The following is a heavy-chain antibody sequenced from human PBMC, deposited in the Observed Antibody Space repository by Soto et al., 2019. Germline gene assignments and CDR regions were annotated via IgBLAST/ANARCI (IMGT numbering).Heavy chain of an antibody. J-gene: IGHJ5*01. CDR2: LNWRGDNI. CDR1: GFSFDRYA. V-gene: IGHV3-9*01. CDR3: PKDRYDLSWYEVALLS. D-gene: IGHD6-13*01. Sequence: VRLSCAASGFSFDRYAIHWVRQVPGRGLESVAGLNWRGDNIAYADSVKGRFTISRDNAKHSLFLQMYSPRPEDTAQYYFPKDRYDLSWYEVALLSWGHGTSVKVSS.